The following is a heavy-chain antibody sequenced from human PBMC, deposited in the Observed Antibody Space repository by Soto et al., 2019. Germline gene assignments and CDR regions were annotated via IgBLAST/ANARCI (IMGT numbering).Heavy chain of an antibody. J-gene: IGHJ6*03. D-gene: IGHD6-25*01. Sequence: QEQLVQSGAEVKKPGAPVKVSCKASGYTFSNYSINWVRQASGQGLELMGWMNPDSGNTGYAEKIQGRGTMTRNGSISTAYMELSGVRSEDTAVYYCAREAASDPSFYYHYMDVWGKGTTVTVSS. V-gene: IGHV1-8*01. CDR3: AREAASDPSFYYHYMDV. CDR1: GYTFSNYS. CDR2: MNPDSGNT.